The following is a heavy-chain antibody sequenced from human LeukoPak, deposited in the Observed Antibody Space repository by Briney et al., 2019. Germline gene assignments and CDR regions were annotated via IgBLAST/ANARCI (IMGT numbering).Heavy chain of an antibody. D-gene: IGHD6-13*01. Sequence: EASVKVSCKASGYTFTSYDINWVRQATGQGLEWMGWMNPNSGNTGYAQKFQGRVTMTRNTSISTAYMELSSLRSEDTAVYYCARGGGDRSSWFVIGSNYYYYGMDVWGQGTTVTVSS. CDR2: MNPNSGNT. J-gene: IGHJ6*02. CDR1: GYTFTSYD. V-gene: IGHV1-8*01. CDR3: ARGGGDRSSWFVIGSNYYYYGMDV.